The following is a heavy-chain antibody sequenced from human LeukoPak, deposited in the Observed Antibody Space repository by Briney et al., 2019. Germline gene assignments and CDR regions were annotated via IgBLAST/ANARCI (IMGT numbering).Heavy chain of an antibody. J-gene: IGHJ3*02. CDR3: ARGGTVTTNDAFDI. D-gene: IGHD4-17*01. CDR2: IIPILGIA. V-gene: IGHV1-69*04. Sequence: SVKVSCKASGGTFSSYAISWVRQAPGQGLEWMGRIIPILGIANYAQKFQGRVTITADKSTSTAYMELGSLRSEDTAVYYCARGGTVTTNDAFDIWGQGTMVTVSS. CDR1: GGTFSSYA.